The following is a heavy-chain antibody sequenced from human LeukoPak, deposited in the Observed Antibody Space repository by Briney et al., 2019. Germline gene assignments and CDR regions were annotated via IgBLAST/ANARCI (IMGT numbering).Heavy chain of an antibody. D-gene: IGHD6-13*01. Sequence: PSETLSLTCTVSGGSTSSYYWSWIRQPPGKGLEWIGYIYYSGSTNYNPSLKSRVTISVDTSKNQFSLKLSSVTAADTAVYYCARSSSWYYGAAFDIWGQGTMVTVSS. CDR2: IYYSGST. J-gene: IGHJ3*02. CDR1: GGSTSSYY. CDR3: ARSSSWYYGAAFDI. V-gene: IGHV4-59*01.